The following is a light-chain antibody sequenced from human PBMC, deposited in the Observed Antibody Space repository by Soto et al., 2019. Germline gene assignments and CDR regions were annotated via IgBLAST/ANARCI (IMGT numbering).Light chain of an antibody. Sequence: QSALTQPASVSGSPGQSITISCTGTSSDVGGYNHVSWYQQYPGKAPKLMIYEVTNRPSGRCNRFSGSKSGNTAYLNISGLQAEDEADYYCSSLTSSKTRVFGGGTKLTVL. CDR3: SSLTSSKTRV. V-gene: IGLV2-14*01. CDR2: EVT. J-gene: IGLJ3*02. CDR1: SSDVGGYNH.